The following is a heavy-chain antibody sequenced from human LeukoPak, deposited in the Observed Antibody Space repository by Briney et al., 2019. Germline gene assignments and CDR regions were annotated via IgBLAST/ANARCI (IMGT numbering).Heavy chain of an antibody. CDR2: IYTSGST. V-gene: IGHV4-4*07. D-gene: IGHD2-21*01. Sequence: SETLSLTCTVSGGSISSYYWSWIRQPAGKGLEWIGRIYTSGSTNYNPSLKSRVTMSADTSKNQFSLKLSSVTAADTAVYYCASSGPYWGRFDYWGQGTLVTVSS. CDR1: GGSISSYY. J-gene: IGHJ4*02. CDR3: ASSGPYWGRFDY.